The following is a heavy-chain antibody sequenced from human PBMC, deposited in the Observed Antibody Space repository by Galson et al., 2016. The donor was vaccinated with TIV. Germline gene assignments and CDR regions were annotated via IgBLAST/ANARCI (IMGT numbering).Heavy chain of an antibody. CDR2: FIPLFGTA. CDR1: GDTFSTYP. J-gene: IGHJ6*02. Sequence: SCKASGDTFSTYPFNWVRQAPGQGLEWVGGFIPLFGTANYAQKFQGRVTITADESTSTPYMEVSSLRSEDTAVYYCAKDRNTAMDTYHYYYGMDVWGQGTTVIVSS. CDR3: AKDRNTAMDTYHYYYGMDV. V-gene: IGHV1-69*01. D-gene: IGHD5-18*01.